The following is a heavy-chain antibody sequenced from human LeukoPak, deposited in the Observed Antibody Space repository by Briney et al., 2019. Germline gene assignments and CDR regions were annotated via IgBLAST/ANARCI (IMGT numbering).Heavy chain of an antibody. Sequence: GASVKVSCKASGYTFTNYAMNWVRQAPGQGLEWMGWIIPNSGGTNYAQRFQGRVTMTRDTSISTAYMDLSRLRSDDTAVYYCARGGAAPEGYWFFDLWGRGTLVTVSS. D-gene: IGHD6-13*01. V-gene: IGHV1-2*02. CDR1: GYTFTNYA. J-gene: IGHJ2*01. CDR2: IIPNSGGT. CDR3: ARGGAAPEGYWFFDL.